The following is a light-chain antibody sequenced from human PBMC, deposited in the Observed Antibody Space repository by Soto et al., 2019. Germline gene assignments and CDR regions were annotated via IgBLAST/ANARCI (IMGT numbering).Light chain of an antibody. CDR1: QALRND. CDR3: LRHNYSPLT. Sequence: DIQMTQSPSSLSASVGDRVTITCRASQALRNDVGWYQQKPGQAPKRLSYAVPNLQSGVPSRFSGSGARTEFTLTISRLHHEDFATYYCLRHNYSPLTFGGGTKVEIK. V-gene: IGKV1-17*01. J-gene: IGKJ4*01. CDR2: AVP.